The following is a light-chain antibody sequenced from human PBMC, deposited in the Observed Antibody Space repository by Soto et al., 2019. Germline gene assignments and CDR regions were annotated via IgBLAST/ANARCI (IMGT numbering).Light chain of an antibody. Sequence: EIVLTQSPGTLSLSPGERATLSCRASQSVSSNLAWYQQKPGQAPRLLIYGASSRAAGIPDRFTGSGSGTDITLTISRLEPEDFAVFYCHQYGSSPQTFGQGTKVDIK. CDR2: GAS. V-gene: IGKV3-20*01. CDR3: HQYGSSPQT. J-gene: IGKJ1*01. CDR1: QSVSSN.